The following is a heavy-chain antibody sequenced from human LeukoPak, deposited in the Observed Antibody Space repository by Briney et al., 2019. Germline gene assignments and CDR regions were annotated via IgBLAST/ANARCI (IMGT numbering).Heavy chain of an antibody. D-gene: IGHD3-22*01. CDR1: GGTFSSYA. J-gene: IGHJ4*02. Sequence: ASVKVSCKASGGTFSSYAISWVRQAPGQGLEWMGGIIPIFGTANYAQKFQGRVTITADESTSTAYMELSSLRSEDTAVYYCARDGLYYYDSSVFPIDYWGQGTLVTVSS. V-gene: IGHV1-69*13. CDR2: IIPIFGTA. CDR3: ARDGLYYYDSSVFPIDY.